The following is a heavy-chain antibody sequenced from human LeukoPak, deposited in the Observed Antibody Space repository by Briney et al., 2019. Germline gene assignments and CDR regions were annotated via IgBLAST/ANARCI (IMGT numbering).Heavy chain of an antibody. J-gene: IGHJ5*02. V-gene: IGHV3-23*01. Sequence: TGGSLRLSCAASGFTFSNYAMTWVRQAPGKGLEWVSTISDGGAATYYADSVKGRFTISRDNSKITLSLQMNSLRAEDTAVYYCAKALNVLVPSTSRWFDPWGQGTLVTVSS. CDR3: AKALNVLVPSTSRWFDP. CDR2: ISDGGAAT. D-gene: IGHD2-2*01. CDR1: GFTFSNYA.